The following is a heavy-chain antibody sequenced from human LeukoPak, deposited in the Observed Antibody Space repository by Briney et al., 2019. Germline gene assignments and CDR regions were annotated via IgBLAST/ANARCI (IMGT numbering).Heavy chain of an antibody. CDR2: INPSGGST. D-gene: IGHD1-26*01. CDR1: GYTFTGYY. Sequence: ASVKVSCKASGYTFTGYYMHWVRQAPGQGLEWMGIINPSGGSTSYAQKFQGRVTMTRDMSTSTVYMELSGLRSEDTAVYYCARDPESGSYFDYWGQGTLVTVSS. CDR3: ARDPESGSYFDY. V-gene: IGHV1-46*01. J-gene: IGHJ4*02.